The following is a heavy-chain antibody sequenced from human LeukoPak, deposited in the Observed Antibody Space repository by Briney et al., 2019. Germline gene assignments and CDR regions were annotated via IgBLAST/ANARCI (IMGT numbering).Heavy chain of an antibody. D-gene: IGHD6-19*01. J-gene: IGHJ4*02. V-gene: IGHV3-30-3*01. CDR3: AREGVAVAVPFDY. CDR1: GFTFSSYA. Sequence: PGRSLRLSCAASGFTFSSYAIHWVRQAPGKGLEWVAVISYDGSNKYYADSVKGRFTISRDNSKNTLYLQMNSLRAEDTAVYYCAREGVAVAVPFDYWGQGTLVTVSS. CDR2: ISYDGSNK.